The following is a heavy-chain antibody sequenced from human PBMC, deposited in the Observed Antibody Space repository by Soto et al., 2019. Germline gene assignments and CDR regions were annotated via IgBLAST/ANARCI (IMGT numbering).Heavy chain of an antibody. V-gene: IGHV1-69*13. CDR1: GGTFSSYA. D-gene: IGHD5-12*01. CDR2: IVPIVDTS. J-gene: IGHJ4*02. Sequence: GASVKLSCKTSGGTFSSYASSWVRQAPGQGLEWMGGIVPIVDTSTYAQKFQGRVTITADESTSTAYMELSSLRSDDTAIYYCVRVVAIPGYPDNWGQGTLVTVSS. CDR3: VRVVAIPGYPDN.